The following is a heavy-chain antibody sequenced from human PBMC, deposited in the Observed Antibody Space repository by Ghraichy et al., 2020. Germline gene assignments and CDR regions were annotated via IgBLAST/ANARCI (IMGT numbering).Heavy chain of an antibody. D-gene: IGHD3-3*01. J-gene: IGHJ4*02. V-gene: IGHV3-21*01. CDR2: ISSSSSYI. CDR1: GFTFSSYS. Sequence: GESLNISCAASGFTFSSYSMNWVRQAPGKGLEWVSSISSSSSYIYYADSVKGRFTISRDNAKNSLYLQMNSLRAEDTAVYYCARDPAGDDFWSGYSDGGYFDYWGQGTLVTVSS. CDR3: ARDPAGDDFWSGYSDGGYFDY.